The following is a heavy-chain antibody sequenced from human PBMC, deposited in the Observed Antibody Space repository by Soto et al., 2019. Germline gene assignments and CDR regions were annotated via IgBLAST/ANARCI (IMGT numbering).Heavy chain of an antibody. CDR1: GGSISSGDYY. CDR2: IYYSGST. CDR3: ASLLSYYYGSGSPNWFDP. J-gene: IGHJ5*02. Sequence: SETLSLTCTVSGGSISSGDYYWSWIRQPPGKGLEWIGYIYYSGSTYYNPSLKSRVTISVDTSKNQFSLKLSSVTAADTAVYYCASLLSYYYGSGSPNWFDPWGQGTLVTVS. D-gene: IGHD3-10*01. V-gene: IGHV4-30-4*01.